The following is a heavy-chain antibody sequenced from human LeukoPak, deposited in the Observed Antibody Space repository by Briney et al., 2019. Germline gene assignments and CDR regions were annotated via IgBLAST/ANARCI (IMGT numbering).Heavy chain of an antibody. CDR2: INRSGSA. CDR1: SGSLSGYY. V-gene: IGHV4-34*01. D-gene: IGHD3-10*01. Sequence: SETLSLTCAVYSGSLSGYYWSWIRQPPGRGLEWIGEINRSGSANYNPSLKSRVTVSVDTSKNQFSLKLSSVTAADTAVYYCARRELWSFDYWGQGTLVTVSS. J-gene: IGHJ4*02. CDR3: ARRELWSFDY.